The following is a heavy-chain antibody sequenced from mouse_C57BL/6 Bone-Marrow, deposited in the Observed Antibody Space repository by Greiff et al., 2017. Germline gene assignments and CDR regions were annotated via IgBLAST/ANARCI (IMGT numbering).Heavy chain of an antibody. CDR2: IDPENGDT. V-gene: IGHV14-4*01. Sequence: EVQLQQPGAELVKPGASVKLSCKASGYTFTSYWMHWVKQRPGRGLEWIGRIDPENGDTEYASKFPGKATITADTSSNTAYLQISSLTSEDTAVYYCTPVYYYGSSYDWYFDVWGTGTTVTVSS. CDR3: TPVYYYGSSYDWYFDV. D-gene: IGHD1-1*01. J-gene: IGHJ1*03. CDR1: GYTFTSYW.